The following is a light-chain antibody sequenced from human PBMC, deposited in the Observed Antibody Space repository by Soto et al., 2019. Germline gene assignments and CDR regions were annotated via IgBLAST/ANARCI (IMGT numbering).Light chain of an antibody. V-gene: IGKV1-5*03. CDR3: HQYNSSPWT. Sequence: DIQMTQSPSTLSASVGDRVTITCRASQSISSWLAWYQQKPGKAPKLLIYQASNLKTGVPSRFSGSGSGTEFTLTISSLQPADFATFYCHQYNSSPWTFGQGTKVEMK. CDR1: QSISSW. J-gene: IGKJ1*01. CDR2: QAS.